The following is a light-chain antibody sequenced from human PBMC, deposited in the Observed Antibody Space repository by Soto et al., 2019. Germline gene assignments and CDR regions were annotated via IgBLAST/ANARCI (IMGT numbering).Light chain of an antibody. Sequence: EIVLTQSPGTLSLSPGERAILSCRASQIVSSSYLAWYKQKPGQAPRLLIYGASSRATGIPDKFSGSGSGTDFTLTISRLEPEDFAVYYCQQYDISPLTFGGGTKVEIK. V-gene: IGKV3-20*01. CDR2: GAS. CDR3: QQYDISPLT. CDR1: QIVSSSY. J-gene: IGKJ4*01.